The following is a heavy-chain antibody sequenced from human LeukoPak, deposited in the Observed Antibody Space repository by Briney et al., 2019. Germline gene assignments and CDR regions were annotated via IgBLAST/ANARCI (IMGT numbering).Heavy chain of an antibody. CDR3: ARARPVDTAMVPGYYFDY. J-gene: IGHJ4*02. V-gene: IGHV1-18*01. CDR1: GYTFTSYG. Sequence: ASVKVSCKASGYTFTSYGISWVRQAPGQGLEWKGWISAYNGNTNYAQKLQGRVTMTTDTSTSTAYMELRSLRSDDTAVYYCARARPVDTAMVPGYYFDYWGQGTLVTVSS. CDR2: ISAYNGNT. D-gene: IGHD5-18*01.